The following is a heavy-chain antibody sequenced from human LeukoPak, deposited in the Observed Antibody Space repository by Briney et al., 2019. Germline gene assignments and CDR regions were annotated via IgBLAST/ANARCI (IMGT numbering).Heavy chain of an antibody. D-gene: IGHD6-6*01. CDR1: GFTFSIFG. Sequence: GGSLRLSCAASGFTFSIFGMSWVRQAPGKGLEWVAIIWYDGSNKYYGDSVKGRFTVSRDNSKNTLHLQVNSLRAEDTAVYYCARDRGTTSSAGYYFDTWGQGALVTVSS. V-gene: IGHV3-33*07. CDR3: ARDRGTTSSAGYYFDT. J-gene: IGHJ4*02. CDR2: IWYDGSNK.